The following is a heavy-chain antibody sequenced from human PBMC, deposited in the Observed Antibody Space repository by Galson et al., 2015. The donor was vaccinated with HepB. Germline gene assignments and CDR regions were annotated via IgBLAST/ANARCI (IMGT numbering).Heavy chain of an antibody. Sequence: SCKASGYTFISYGISWVRQAPGQGLEWMGWISAYNGNTNYAQKLQGRVTMTTDTATSTAYMELRRLRSDDTAVYYCAREIPPHVVPADYWGQGTLVTVSS. V-gene: IGHV1-18*04. CDR3: AREIPPHVVPADY. D-gene: IGHD2-2*01. CDR2: ISAYNGNT. J-gene: IGHJ4*02. CDR1: GYTFISYG.